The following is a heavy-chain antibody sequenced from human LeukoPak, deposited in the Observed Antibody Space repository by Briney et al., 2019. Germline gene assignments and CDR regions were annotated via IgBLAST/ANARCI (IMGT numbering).Heavy chain of an antibody. V-gene: IGHV4-4*02. CDR1: GGSISSTNW. CDR3: ARGYREFDC. Sequence: SETLSLTCAVSGGSISSTNWWSWVRQPPGKGLEWIGEIYYSGSTNYNPSLKSRVTILVDKSKDQFSLRLSYVTAADTAVYYCARGYREFDCWGQGTLVTVSS. J-gene: IGHJ4*02. D-gene: IGHD5-18*01. CDR2: IYYSGST.